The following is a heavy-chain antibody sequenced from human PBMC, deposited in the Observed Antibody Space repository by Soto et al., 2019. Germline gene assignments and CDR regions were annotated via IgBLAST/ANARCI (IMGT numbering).Heavy chain of an antibody. J-gene: IGHJ4*02. CDR3: ARAPRITIFGVVTTPTYYFDY. Sequence: EASVKVSCKASGYTFTSYGISWVRQAPGQGLEWMGWISAYNGNTNYAQKLQGRVTMTTDTSTSTAYMELRSLRSDDTAVYYCARAPRITIFGVVTTPTYYFDYWGQGTLVTVSS. CDR2: ISAYNGNT. D-gene: IGHD3-3*01. CDR1: GYTFTSYG. V-gene: IGHV1-18*01.